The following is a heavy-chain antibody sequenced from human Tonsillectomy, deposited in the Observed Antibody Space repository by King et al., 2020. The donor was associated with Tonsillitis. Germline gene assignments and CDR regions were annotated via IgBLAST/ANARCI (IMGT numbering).Heavy chain of an antibody. D-gene: IGHD5-12*01. Sequence: QLQESGPGLVKPSETLSLTCTVSGGSISSNTYYWGGIRQPPGKGLGWIGSIYYSGSTHYNPSLKSRVTISVHTSKKPFSLKVSSVTAADTAVYYCARLYSGYDVFDSWGQGTLVTVSS. CDR2: IYYSGST. V-gene: IGHV4-39*01. CDR3: ARLYSGYDVFDS. J-gene: IGHJ4*02. CDR1: GGSISSNTYY.